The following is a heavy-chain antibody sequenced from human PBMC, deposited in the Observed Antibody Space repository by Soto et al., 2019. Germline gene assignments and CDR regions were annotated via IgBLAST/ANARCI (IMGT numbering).Heavy chain of an antibody. CDR3: ARDEIRFSWAYGMDV. D-gene: IGHD3-3*01. Sequence: QVQLVESGGGVVQPGRSLRLSCAASGFTFSSYAMHWVRQAPGKGLEWVAVISYDGSNKYYADSVKGRFTISRDNFKNSLYLQMNSLRAEDTAVYYCARDEIRFSWAYGMDVWGHGTTVTVSS. CDR2: ISYDGSNK. V-gene: IGHV3-30-3*01. J-gene: IGHJ6*02. CDR1: GFTFSSYA.